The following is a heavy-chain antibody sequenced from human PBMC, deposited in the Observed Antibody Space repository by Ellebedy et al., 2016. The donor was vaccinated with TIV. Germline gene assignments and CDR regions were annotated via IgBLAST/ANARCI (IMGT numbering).Heavy chain of an antibody. D-gene: IGHD3-16*01. CDR3: AKDHQYFGEFGYFDY. J-gene: IGHJ4*02. V-gene: IGHV3-23*01. CDR2: IRRSGGST. Sequence: PRGSLRLSCAASGFTFTPYAMSWVRQAPGKGLEWVSSIRRSGGSTYYADSVKGRFTISRDHSKNTLYVQMNSLRADDTAVYYCAKDHQYFGEFGYFDYWGQGTLVAVSS. CDR1: GFTFTPYA.